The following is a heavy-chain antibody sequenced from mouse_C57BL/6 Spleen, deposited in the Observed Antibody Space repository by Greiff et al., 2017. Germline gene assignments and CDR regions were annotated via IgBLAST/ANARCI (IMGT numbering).Heavy chain of an antibody. Sequence: VQLKQSGAELVRPGASVTLSCKASGYTFTDYEMHWVKQTPVHGLEWIGAIDPETGGTAYNQKFTGKAILTADKSSSTAYMELRSLTDEDSAVYYCTRLWREAFAYWGQGTLVTVSA. CDR1: GYTFTDYE. D-gene: IGHD1-1*02. CDR3: TRLWREAFAY. V-gene: IGHV1-15*01. CDR2: IDPETGGT. J-gene: IGHJ3*01.